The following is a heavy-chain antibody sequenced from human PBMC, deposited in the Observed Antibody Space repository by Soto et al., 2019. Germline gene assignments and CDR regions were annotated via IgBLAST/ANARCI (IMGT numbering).Heavy chain of an antibody. CDR3: ARQANMVRGVIGYYFDY. Sequence: SETLSLTCTVSGGSISSSSYYWGWIRQPPGKGLEWIGSIYYSGGTYYNPSLKSRVTISVDTSKNQFSLKLSSVTAADTAVYYCARQANMVRGVIGYYFDYWGQGTLVTVSS. CDR2: IYYSGGT. D-gene: IGHD3-10*01. J-gene: IGHJ4*02. CDR1: GGSISSSSYY. V-gene: IGHV4-39*01.